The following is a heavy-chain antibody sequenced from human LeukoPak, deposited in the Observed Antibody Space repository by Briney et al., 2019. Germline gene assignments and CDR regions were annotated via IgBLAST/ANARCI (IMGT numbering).Heavy chain of an antibody. CDR1: GFSFSSYA. Sequence: GGSLRLSCAASGFSFSSYAMSWVRQTPGKGLEWVSSISGSGDNTYYAESVKGRFTISRDNSKNTLFLQMNSLRAEDTAVFYCAKRSGYTTGWFFDFWGQGTLVTVSS. CDR2: ISGSGDNT. J-gene: IGHJ4*02. CDR3: AKRSGYTTGWFFDF. V-gene: IGHV3-23*01. D-gene: IGHD6-19*01.